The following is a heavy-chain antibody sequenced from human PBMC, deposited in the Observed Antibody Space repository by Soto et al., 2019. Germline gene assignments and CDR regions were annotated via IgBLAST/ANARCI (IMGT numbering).Heavy chain of an antibody. D-gene: IGHD3-3*01. V-gene: IGHV4-34*01. Sequence: QVQLQQWGAGLLKPSETLSLTCAVYGGSFSGYYWSWIRQPPGKGLEWIGEINHSGSTNYNPSLKSRVTISVDTSKNQFSLKLSSVTAADTAVYYCARGTHYDFWSGLRYFDLWGRGTLVTVSS. CDR1: GGSFSGYY. CDR3: ARGTHYDFWSGLRYFDL. J-gene: IGHJ2*01. CDR2: INHSGST.